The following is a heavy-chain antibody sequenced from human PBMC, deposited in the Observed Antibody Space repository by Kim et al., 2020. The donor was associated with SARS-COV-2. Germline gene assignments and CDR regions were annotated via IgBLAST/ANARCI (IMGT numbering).Heavy chain of an antibody. Sequence: FQGRVTMTRNTSISTAYMELSSLRSEDTAVYYCVRAVWFRELLPRYYFDYWGQGTLVTVSS. D-gene: IGHD3-10*01. V-gene: IGHV1-8*01. CDR3: VRAVWFRELLPRYYFDY. J-gene: IGHJ4*02.